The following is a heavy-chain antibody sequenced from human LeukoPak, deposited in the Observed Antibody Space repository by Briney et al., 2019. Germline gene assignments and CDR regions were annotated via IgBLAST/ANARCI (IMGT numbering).Heavy chain of an antibody. D-gene: IGHD6-13*01. V-gene: IGHV3-23*01. CDR2: IRVGGST. CDR3: VRGISSPDY. CDR1: GFTFSSYP. J-gene: IGHJ4*02. Sequence: GGSLRLSCSASGFTFSSYPMSWVRQAPGKELEWVSAIRVGGSTYYADSVRGRFTISRDNSKNTLYLQMNSLRVDDTGIYYCVRGISSPDYWGQGTLVTVSS.